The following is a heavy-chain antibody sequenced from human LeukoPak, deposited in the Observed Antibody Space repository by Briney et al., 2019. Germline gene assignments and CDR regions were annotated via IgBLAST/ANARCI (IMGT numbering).Heavy chain of an antibody. Sequence: PGGSLRLSCAACGLAFSSYAMNWVRQPPGKGLDWVTTISVASITFYADSVKGRFTISRDNSRNTVYLQMTSLRADDTAVYYCADYGVSGVRNNFYWGQGTLVTVSS. V-gene: IGHV3-23*01. CDR3: ADYGVSGVRNNFY. CDR1: GLAFSSYA. D-gene: IGHD3-3*01. CDR2: ISVASIT. J-gene: IGHJ4*02.